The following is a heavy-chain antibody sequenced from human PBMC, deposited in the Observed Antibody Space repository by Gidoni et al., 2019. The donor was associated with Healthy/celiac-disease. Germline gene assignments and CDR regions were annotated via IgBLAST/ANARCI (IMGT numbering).Heavy chain of an antibody. CDR2: ISWNSGSI. CDR1: GFTFHDHA. CDR3: AKGRDYYDSSGYYVVFDY. V-gene: IGHV3-9*01. Sequence: EVQLVESGGGLVQPGRSLRLSCAASGFTFHDHALHWVRQAPGKGLEWVSGISWNSGSIGYADSVKGRFTISRDNAKNSLYLQMNSLRAEDTALYYCAKGRDYYDSSGYYVVFDYWSQGTLVTVSS. D-gene: IGHD3-22*01. J-gene: IGHJ4*02.